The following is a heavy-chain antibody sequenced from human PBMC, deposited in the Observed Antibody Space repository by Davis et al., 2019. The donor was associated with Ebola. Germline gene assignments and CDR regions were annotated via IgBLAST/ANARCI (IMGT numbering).Heavy chain of an antibody. D-gene: IGHD2-15*01. CDR3: ARDGVVAATGGWFDP. Sequence: PGGSLRLSCAVYGGSFSGYYWSWIRQPPGKGLEWIGEINHSGSTNYNPSLKSRVTMSVDTSKNQFSLKLSSVTAADTAVYYCARDGVVAATGGWFDPWGQGTLVTVSS. J-gene: IGHJ5*02. CDR1: GGSFSGYY. V-gene: IGHV4-34*01. CDR2: INHSGST.